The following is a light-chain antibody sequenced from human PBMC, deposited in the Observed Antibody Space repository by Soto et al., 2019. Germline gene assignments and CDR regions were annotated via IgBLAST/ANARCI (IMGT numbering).Light chain of an antibody. CDR2: GTS. V-gene: IGKV3-15*01. CDR3: QQYYSWPPE. Sequence: EIVMTQSPATLSVSPGERATLSCRASQSVSSNFAWYQQKPGQAPRLLIYGTSTRATGIPARFSGSGSGTEFTLTISSLQSEDFAVYSCQQYYSWPPELGPGTKVDIK. CDR1: QSVSSN. J-gene: IGKJ3*01.